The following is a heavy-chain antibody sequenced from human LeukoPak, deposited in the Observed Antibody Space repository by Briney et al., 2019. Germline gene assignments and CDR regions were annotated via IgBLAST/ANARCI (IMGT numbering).Heavy chain of an antibody. CDR1: GGSIRSNNYY. CDR3: ARGPYSSGPFDY. J-gene: IGHJ4*02. D-gene: IGHD6-19*01. Sequence: PSETLSLTCTVSGGSIRSNNYYWGWIRQPPGKGLEWIGSFYYHGSTYYNPSLKSRVTISVDTSKNQFSLKLSSVTAADTAVYYCARGPYSSGPFDYWGQGTLVTVSS. CDR2: FYYHGST. V-gene: IGHV4-39*07.